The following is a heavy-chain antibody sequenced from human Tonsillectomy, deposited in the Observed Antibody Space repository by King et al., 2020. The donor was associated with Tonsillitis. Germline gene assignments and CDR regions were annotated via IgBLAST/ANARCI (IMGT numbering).Heavy chain of an antibody. J-gene: IGHJ4*02. CDR2: INPNSGGT. Sequence: VPLVESGAEVKTPGASVKVSCKASGYTFTGYYMHWVRQAPGQGLEWMGWINPNSGGTNYAQKFQGRVTMTRDTSISTAYMELSRLRSDDTAVYYCARASDFWSGYSNFDYWGQGTLVTVSS. CDR1: GYTFTGYY. CDR3: ARASDFWSGYSNFDY. D-gene: IGHD3-3*01. V-gene: IGHV1-2*02.